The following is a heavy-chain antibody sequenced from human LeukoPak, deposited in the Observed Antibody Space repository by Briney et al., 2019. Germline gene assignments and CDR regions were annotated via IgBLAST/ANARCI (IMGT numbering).Heavy chain of an antibody. J-gene: IGHJ4*02. V-gene: IGHV3-53*01. CDR2: IYSGGST. D-gene: IGHD2-15*01. CDR3: ARDRGIADQAFDY. Sequence: GGSLRLSCAASGFTVSSNYMSWVRQAPGKGLEWVSVIYSGGSTYYADSVKGRFTISRDNSKNTLYLQMNSLRAEDTAVYYCARDRGIADQAFDYWGQGTLVTVSS. CDR1: GFTVSSNY.